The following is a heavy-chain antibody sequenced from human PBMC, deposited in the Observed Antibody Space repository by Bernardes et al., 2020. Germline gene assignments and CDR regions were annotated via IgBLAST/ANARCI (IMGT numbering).Heavy chain of an antibody. CDR1: GYTFINYD. CDR2: ISGYNGDT. V-gene: IGHV1-18*01. D-gene: IGHD6-13*01. Sequence: ASVKVSCEASGYTFINYDINWVRQAPGQGLEWMGWISGYNGDTNYAQKLQGRVTMTTDTSTTTAYMELRSLRSDDTAVYYCARGVIAAAVNDYWGQGTLVTVSS. CDR3: ARGVIAAAVNDY. J-gene: IGHJ4*02.